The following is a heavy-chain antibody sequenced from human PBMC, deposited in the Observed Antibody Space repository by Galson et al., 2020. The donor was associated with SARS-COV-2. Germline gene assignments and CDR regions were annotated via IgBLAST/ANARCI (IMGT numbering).Heavy chain of an antibody. D-gene: IGHD3-3*01. V-gene: IGHV4-31*03. Sequence: PSETLSLTCTVSGASISSGGYYWGWIRQHRGKGLKWIGYICYSGSTYYNPSLKSRVTISIDMSKNQFSLKLTSVTAADTAVYYCARNFYQSDAFDIWGQGTVVTVSS. CDR2: ICYSGST. CDR1: GASISSGGYY. J-gene: IGHJ3*02. CDR3: ARNFYQSDAFDI.